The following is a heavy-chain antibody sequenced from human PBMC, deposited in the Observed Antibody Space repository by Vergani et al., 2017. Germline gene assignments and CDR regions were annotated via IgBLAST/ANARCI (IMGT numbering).Heavy chain of an antibody. CDR3: ARDGAAAGTLRGMDV. Sequence: QVQLVQSGAEVKKPGASVKVSCKASGYTFTSYGISWVRQAPGQGLEWMGWISAYNGNTNYAQKLQGRVTMTTDTATSTADMELRSLRSDETAVYYCARDGAAAGTLRGMDVWGQGTTVTVSS. CDR1: GYTFTSYG. CDR2: ISAYNGNT. D-gene: IGHD6-13*01. J-gene: IGHJ6*02. V-gene: IGHV1-18*01.